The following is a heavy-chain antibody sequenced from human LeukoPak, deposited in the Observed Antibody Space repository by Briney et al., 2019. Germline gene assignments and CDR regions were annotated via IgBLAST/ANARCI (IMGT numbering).Heavy chain of an antibody. D-gene: IGHD6-19*01. CDR1: GGTFSSYA. Sequence: SVKVSCKASGGTFSSYAISWVRQAPGQGLEWMGGIIPIFGTANYAQKFQGRVTITADESTSTAYMELSSLRSEDTAVYYCASHISGIAVALSYYYYMDVWGKGTTVTVSS. V-gene: IGHV1-69*13. CDR3: ASHISGIAVALSYYYYMDV. J-gene: IGHJ6*03. CDR2: IIPIFGTA.